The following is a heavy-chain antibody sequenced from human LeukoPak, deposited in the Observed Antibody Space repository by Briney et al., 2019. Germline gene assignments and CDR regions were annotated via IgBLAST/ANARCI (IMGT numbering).Heavy chain of an antibody. D-gene: IGHD6-19*01. CDR1: GFTFSIYA. J-gene: IGHJ4*02. CDR2: ISGSGGST. V-gene: IGHV3-23*01. CDR3: AKHRYSSGWDYFDY. Sequence: PGASLRLSCAASGFTFSIYAMSWVRQAPGKGLEWVSAISGSGGSTYYADSVKGRFTISRDNSKNTLYLQMNSLRAEDTAVYYCAKHRYSSGWDYFDYWGQGTLVTVSS.